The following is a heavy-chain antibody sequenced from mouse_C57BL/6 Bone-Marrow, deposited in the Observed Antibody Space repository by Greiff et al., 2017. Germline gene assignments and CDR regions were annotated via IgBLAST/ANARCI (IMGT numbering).Heavy chain of an antibody. V-gene: IGHV5-12*01. CDR2: ISNGGGST. CDR3: ARPSTMPMGAMDD. D-gene: IGHD2-1*01. J-gene: IGHJ4*01. Sequence: EVKLVESGGGLVQPGGSLKLSCAASGFTFSDYYMYWVRQTPEKRLEWVAYISNGGGSTYYPDTVKGRFTISRDNAKNTLYLQMSRLKSEDTAMYYSARPSTMPMGAMDDWGQGTSVTVSS. CDR1: GFTFSDYY.